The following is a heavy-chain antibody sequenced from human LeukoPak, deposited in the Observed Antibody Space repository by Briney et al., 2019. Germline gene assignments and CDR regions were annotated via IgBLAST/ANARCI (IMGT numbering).Heavy chain of an antibody. J-gene: IGHJ4*02. Sequence: RGALRLSCAAPGFTFSDYYMSSSRQTPGKGLELVCFISSRGSTIYDAYSVEGRFTISRDNAKNSLYLQMSSLRAEDTAVYYCARGADYAFGYWGQGILVTVSS. CDR2: ISSRGSTI. CDR1: GFTFSDYY. CDR3: ARGADYAFGY. V-gene: IGHV3-11*01. D-gene: IGHD4-17*01.